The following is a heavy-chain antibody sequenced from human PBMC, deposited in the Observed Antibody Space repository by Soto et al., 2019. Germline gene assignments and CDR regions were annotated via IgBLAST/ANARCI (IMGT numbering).Heavy chain of an antibody. CDR1: GFTFSSYA. CDR3: GMDV. CDR2: ISASGGST. V-gene: IGHV3-23*01. J-gene: IGHJ6*01. Sequence: EVQLLESGGGLVQPGGSLRLSCAASGFTFSSYAMSWVRQAPGKGLEWVSAISASGGSTYADSVKGRFTISRDNSKNTLYLQMNSLRAEDTAVYYYGMDVW.